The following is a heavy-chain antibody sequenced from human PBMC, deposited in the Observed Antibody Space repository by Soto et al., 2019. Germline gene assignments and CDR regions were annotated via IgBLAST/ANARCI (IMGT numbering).Heavy chain of an antibody. CDR3: ASISGWDAFDI. V-gene: IGHV1-69*06. Sequence: GASVKVSCKASGGTFSSYAISWVRQAPGQGLEWMGGIIPIFGTANYAQKFQGRVTITADKSTSTAYMELSSLRSEDTAVYYCASISGWDAFDIWGQGTMVTVSS. D-gene: IGHD6-19*01. J-gene: IGHJ3*02. CDR2: IIPIFGTA. CDR1: GGTFSSYA.